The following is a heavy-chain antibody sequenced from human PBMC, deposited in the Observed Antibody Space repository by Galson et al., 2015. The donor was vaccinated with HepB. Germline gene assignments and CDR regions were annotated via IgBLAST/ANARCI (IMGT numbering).Heavy chain of an antibody. V-gene: IGHV2-70*04. J-gene: IGHJ6*02. CDR3: ARDYYDSSGYSYGYYYYGMDV. CDR1: GFSLSTSGMR. CDR2: IDWDDDK. D-gene: IGHD3-22*01. Sequence: PALVKPTQTLTLTCTFSGFSLSTSGMRVSWIRQPPGKALEWLARIDWDDDKFYSTSLKTRLTISKDTSKNQVVLTMTNMDPVDTATYYCARDYYDSSGYSYGYYYYGMDVWGQGTTVTVSS.